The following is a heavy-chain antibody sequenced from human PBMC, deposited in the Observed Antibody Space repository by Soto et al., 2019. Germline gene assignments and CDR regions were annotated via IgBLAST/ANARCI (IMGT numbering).Heavy chain of an antibody. D-gene: IGHD2-2*02. V-gene: IGHV2-5*02. CDR2: IYWDDDK. Sequence: QITLKESGPTLVKPTQTLTLTCTFSGFSLSTSGVGVGWIRQPPGKALEYLALIYWDDDKRYSPSLESRLTXTXXTSKNQVVLTMTNMDPVDTATYSCAHTIPPRIFDYWGQGTLVTVSS. CDR1: GFSLSTSGVG. CDR3: AHTIPPRIFDY. J-gene: IGHJ4*02.